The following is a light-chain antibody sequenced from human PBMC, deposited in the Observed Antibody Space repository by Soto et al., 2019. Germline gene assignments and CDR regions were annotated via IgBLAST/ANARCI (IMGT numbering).Light chain of an antibody. CDR2: DTS. J-gene: IGKJ4*01. Sequence: ETVLTQSPATLSLSPGERATLSCRASQSVSSYLAWYQQKPGQAPRLPIYDTSNRATGVPARFSGSGSGTDFTLTISRLEPEDFAVYYCQQRSNWPLTFGGGTKVEIK. CDR1: QSVSSY. V-gene: IGKV3-11*01. CDR3: QQRSNWPLT.